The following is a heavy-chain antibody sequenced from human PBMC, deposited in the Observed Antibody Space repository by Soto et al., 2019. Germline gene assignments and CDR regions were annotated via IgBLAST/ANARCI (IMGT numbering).Heavy chain of an antibody. D-gene: IGHD5-12*01. CDR3: ARGQEGIVATH. V-gene: IGHV4-34*01. J-gene: IGHJ4*02. CDR2: IKDGGVT. CDR1: GGSLTGYY. Sequence: QVQLQQWGAGLLKPSETLSLTCAVNGGSLTGYYWSWIRQPPGKGLEWIGEIKDGGVTNYSPSLKSRVTMSADTSKNQFSLKMNSVTAADTAVHYWARGQEGIVATHWDQGTLVTVSS.